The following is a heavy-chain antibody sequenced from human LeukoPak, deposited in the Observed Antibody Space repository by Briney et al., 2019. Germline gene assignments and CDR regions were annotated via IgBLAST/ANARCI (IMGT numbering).Heavy chain of an antibody. Sequence: ASVKVSCKSSGYTFTDYYVHWVRQAPGQGLEWMGWINPKSGGTSSAQKFQGRVTMTRDASISTAYMELSRLRSDDTAVFYCATSSGWKSNIDYWGQGTLVTVSS. V-gene: IGHV1-2*02. CDR1: GYTFTDYY. CDR2: INPKSGGT. J-gene: IGHJ4*02. D-gene: IGHD6-19*01. CDR3: ATSSGWKSNIDY.